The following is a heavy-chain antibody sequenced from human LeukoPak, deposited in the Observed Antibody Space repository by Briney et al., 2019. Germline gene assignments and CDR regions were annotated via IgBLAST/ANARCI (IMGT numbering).Heavy chain of an antibody. CDR2: IYHSGST. Sequence: SETLSLTCAVYGGSVSAYYWNWIRQPPGKGLEWIGYIYHSGSTYYNPSLKSRVTISVDRSKNQFSLKLSSVTAANTAVYYCARDWVGATDYWGQGTLVTVSS. CDR3: ARDWVGATDY. CDR1: GGSVSAYY. D-gene: IGHD1-26*01. V-gene: IGHV4-34*01. J-gene: IGHJ4*02.